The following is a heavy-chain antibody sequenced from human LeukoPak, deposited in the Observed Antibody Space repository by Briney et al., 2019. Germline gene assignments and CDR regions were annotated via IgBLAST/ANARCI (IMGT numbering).Heavy chain of an antibody. CDR3: ARESGYYYDTSGYTFDY. Sequence: PSETLFLTCTVSGGSSNNYYWSWIRQSAGKGLEWIGRIYTSGSTNYNPSLKSRVSMSVDTSKNQFSLRLMSVTAADPAVYYCARESGYYYDTSGYTFDYWGQGILVTVSS. CDR1: GGSSNNYY. D-gene: IGHD3-22*01. CDR2: IYTSGST. J-gene: IGHJ4*02. V-gene: IGHV4-4*07.